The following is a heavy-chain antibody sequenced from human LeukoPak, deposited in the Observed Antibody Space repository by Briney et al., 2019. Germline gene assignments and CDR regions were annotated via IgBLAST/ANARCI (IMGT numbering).Heavy chain of an antibody. D-gene: IGHD6-6*01. V-gene: IGHV4-59*01. Sequence: SETLSLTCTVSGGFISGFYWSWIRQPPGKGLEWIGYIYYSGNTNYNPSLKSRVTISVDTSKNQFSLKLSSVTAADTAIYYCAGELYSSSPAFDYWGQGTLVTVSS. CDR3: AGELYSSSPAFDY. J-gene: IGHJ4*02. CDR2: IYYSGNT. CDR1: GGFISGFY.